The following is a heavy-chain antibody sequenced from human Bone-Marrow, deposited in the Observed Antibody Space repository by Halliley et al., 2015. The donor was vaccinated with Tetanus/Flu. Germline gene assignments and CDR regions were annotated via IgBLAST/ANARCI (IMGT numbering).Heavy chain of an antibody. J-gene: IGHJ2*01. V-gene: IGHV3-13*05. CDR2: IGPTGHP. CDR3: ARGEVETNWFFDL. D-gene: IGHD2-21*02. Sequence: WVATIGPTGHPYYADSVKGRFTISRENAKNSFFLQMESLGIDDTAVYYCARGEVETNWFFDLWGRGTLVTVS.